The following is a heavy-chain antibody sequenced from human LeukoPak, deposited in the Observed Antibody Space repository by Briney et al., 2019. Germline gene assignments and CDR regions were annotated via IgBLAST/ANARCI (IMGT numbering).Heavy chain of an antibody. CDR3: ARDAEDIVVVPAAINLFY. J-gene: IGHJ4*02. CDR1: GGTFSSYA. CDR2: IIPIFGTA. D-gene: IGHD2-2*01. V-gene: IGHV1-69*05. Sequence: GSSVKVSCKASGGTFSSYAISWVRQAPGQGLEWMGGIIPIFGTANYAQKFQGRVTITTDESTSTAYMELSSLRSEDTAVYYCARDAEDIVVVPAAINLFYWGQGTLVTVSS.